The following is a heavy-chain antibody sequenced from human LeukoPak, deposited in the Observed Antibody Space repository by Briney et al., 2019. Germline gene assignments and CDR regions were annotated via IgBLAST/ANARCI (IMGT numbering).Heavy chain of an antibody. CDR1: GFTFSDYY. CDR2: ISSSGSTI. CDR3: AKSTSYSSSWYDY. J-gene: IGHJ4*02. D-gene: IGHD6-13*01. V-gene: IGHV3-11*01. Sequence: GGSLRLSCAASGFTFSDYYMSWIRQAPGKGLEWVSYISSSGSTIYYADSVKGRFTISRDNSKNTLYLQMNSLRAEDTAVYYCAKSTSYSSSWYDYWGQGTLVTVSS.